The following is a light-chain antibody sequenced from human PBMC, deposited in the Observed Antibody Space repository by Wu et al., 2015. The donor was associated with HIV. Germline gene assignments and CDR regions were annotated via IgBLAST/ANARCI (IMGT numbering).Light chain of an antibody. Sequence: IQMTQSPSSLSSSTGDKVTIYCRASQAVGDSVAWYQQKPGQAPKLLIDGASNVHRGVSSRFSGSGSGTLFTLTINCLQSDDAASYFCQQYLTSPRTFGQGTAIDIK. J-gene: IGKJ1*01. V-gene: IGKV1-8*01. CDR1: QAVGDS. CDR2: GAS. CDR3: QQYLTSPRT.